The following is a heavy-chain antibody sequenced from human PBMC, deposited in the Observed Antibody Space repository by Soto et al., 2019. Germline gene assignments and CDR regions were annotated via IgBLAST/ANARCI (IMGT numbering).Heavy chain of an antibody. CDR1: GGTFSGYA. CDR3: ARGSCSSTSCYKEYYFDL. D-gene: IGHD2-2*02. Sequence: SVKVSCKASGGTFSGYAISWVRQAPGQGLEWMGEIIPMFGTSNYAQKFQGRVTITADESTSTAYMALSSLRSEDTAVYYCARGSCSSTSCYKEYYFDLWGQGTRVTVSS. J-gene: IGHJ4*02. CDR2: IIPMFGTS. V-gene: IGHV1-69*13.